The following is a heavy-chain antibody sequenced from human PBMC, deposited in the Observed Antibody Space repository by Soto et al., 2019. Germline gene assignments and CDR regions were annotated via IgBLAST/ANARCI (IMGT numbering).Heavy chain of an antibody. D-gene: IGHD3-10*01. Sequence: GGSLRLSCAASGFTFSSYAMHWVRQAPGKGLEWVAVISYDGSNKYYADSVKGRFTISRDNSKNTLYLQMNSLRAEDTAVYFCARLEGFIIQVQIFRWLDPWGQVTLVTVSS. CDR2: ISYDGSNK. CDR3: ARLEGFIIQVQIFRWLDP. CDR1: GFTFSSYA. J-gene: IGHJ5*02. V-gene: IGHV3-30-3*01.